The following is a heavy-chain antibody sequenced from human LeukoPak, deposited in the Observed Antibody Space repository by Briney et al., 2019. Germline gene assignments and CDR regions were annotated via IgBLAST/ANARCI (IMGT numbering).Heavy chain of an antibody. CDR2: INPKSGDT. V-gene: IGHV1-2*02. Sequence: ASVKVSCKASGYSFTAYYMHWVRQAPGQGLEWMGWINPKSGDTNYAQKFQGRVTMTRDTSISTAYMELSRLRTDDTAVYYCARSDGFSGYSSLGDSWGQGTLVTVSS. D-gene: IGHD3-22*01. J-gene: IGHJ5*01. CDR3: ARSDGFSGYSSLGDS. CDR1: GYSFTAYY.